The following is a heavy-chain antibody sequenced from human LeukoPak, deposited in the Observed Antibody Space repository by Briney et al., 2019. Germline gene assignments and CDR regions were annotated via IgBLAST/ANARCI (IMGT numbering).Heavy chain of an antibody. V-gene: IGHV5-51*01. CDR1: GYIFAAYW. CDR2: IYPGDSDT. Sequence: GESLKISCKGTGYIFAAYWIGWVRQMPGKGLEWMGGIYPGDSDTRYSPSFQGQVTISVDRSINTAYLQWNSLKASDTAIYYCARLQEDIVVVPAAIPYNWFDPWGRGSLVTVSS. J-gene: IGHJ5*02. D-gene: IGHD2-2*01. CDR3: ARLQEDIVVVPAAIPYNWFDP.